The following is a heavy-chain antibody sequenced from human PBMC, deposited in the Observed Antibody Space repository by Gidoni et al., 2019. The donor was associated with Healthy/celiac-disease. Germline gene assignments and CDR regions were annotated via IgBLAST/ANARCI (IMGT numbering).Heavy chain of an antibody. CDR1: GGTFSSYA. V-gene: IGHV1-69*01. D-gene: IGHD3-22*01. Sequence: QVQLVQSAAEVKTPGCSGKVSCSAAGGTFSSYAISCVRQAPGQGLEWMGGITPIFGTANYAQKFQGRVTITADESTSTAYMELSSLRSEDTAVYYCARADGDYDSSPDAFDIWGQGTMVTVSS. J-gene: IGHJ3*02. CDR3: ARADGDYDSSPDAFDI. CDR2: ITPIFGTA.